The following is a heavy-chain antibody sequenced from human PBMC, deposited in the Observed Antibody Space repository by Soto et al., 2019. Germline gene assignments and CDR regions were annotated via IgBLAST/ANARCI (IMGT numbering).Heavy chain of an antibody. Sequence: GGSLGLSCAASWFTFSRYLMHLVRQAPGKGLVWVSRINSDGSSTSYADSVKGRFTISRDNAKNTLYLQMNSLRAEDTAVYYCAVAVAGPTAIGYWGQGTLVTVSS. CDR1: WFTFSRYL. CDR3: AVAVAGPTAIGY. V-gene: IGHV3-74*01. J-gene: IGHJ4*02. CDR2: INSDGSST. D-gene: IGHD6-19*01.